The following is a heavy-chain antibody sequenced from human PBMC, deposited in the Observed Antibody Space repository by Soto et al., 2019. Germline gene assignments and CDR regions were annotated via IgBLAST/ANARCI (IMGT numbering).Heavy chain of an antibody. V-gene: IGHV3-23*01. CDR3: AKDLYVQPPSGWFDP. CDR1: GFPFSDHA. CDR2: ITGRGDST. J-gene: IGHJ5*02. Sequence: EVQLLESGGGLVQPGGSLRLSCAASGFPFSDHAMHWVRQTPGKGLEWVSAITGRGDSTDYADSVKVRFTISRDNSKSTLYLQMMILRAEDTAVYYCAKDLYVQPPSGWFDPWGQGTVVTVSS. D-gene: IGHD1-26*01.